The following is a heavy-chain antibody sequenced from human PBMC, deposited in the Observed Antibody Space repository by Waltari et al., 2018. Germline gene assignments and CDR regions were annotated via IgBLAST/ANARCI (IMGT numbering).Heavy chain of an antibody. J-gene: IGHJ4*02. CDR3: TREDQGQPGGY. V-gene: IGHV4-34*01. D-gene: IGHD2-2*01. CDR1: GGSFSGYY. CDR2: INHSGST. Sequence: QVQLQQWGAGLLKPSETLSLTCAVYGGSFSGYYWSWIRQPPGKGLEWIGEINHSGSTNYNPSLKSRVTISVDTSKNQFSLKLSSVTAADTAVYYCTREDQGQPGGYWGQGTLVTVSS.